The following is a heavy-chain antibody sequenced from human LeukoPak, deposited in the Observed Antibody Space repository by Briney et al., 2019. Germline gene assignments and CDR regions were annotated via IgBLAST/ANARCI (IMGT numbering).Heavy chain of an antibody. CDR1: GGSVSSGSYY. CDR2: IYYSGST. V-gene: IGHV4-61*01. Sequence: SETLSLTCTVSGGSVSSGSYYWSWIRQPPGKGLEWIGYIYYSGSTNYHPSLKSRVTISVDMSQNQFSLKLRSVTAADTAAYYCARGWPYFDYWGQGTLVTVSS. CDR3: ARGWPYFDY. J-gene: IGHJ4*02.